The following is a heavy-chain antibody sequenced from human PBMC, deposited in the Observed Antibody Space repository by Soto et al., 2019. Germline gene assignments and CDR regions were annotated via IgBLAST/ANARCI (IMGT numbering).Heavy chain of an antibody. CDR2: ITHDGSEK. CDR3: ARDLWGVLDYFDY. J-gene: IGHJ4*02. Sequence: PGGSLRLSCAASGFTFSSYGMHWVRQAPGKGLEWVADITHDGSEKYYADSVKGRFTISRDNAKNSLYLQMNSLRAEDTAVYYCARDLWGVLDYFDYWGQGTLVTVSS. CDR1: GFTFSSYG. V-gene: IGHV3-7*01. D-gene: IGHD3-10*01.